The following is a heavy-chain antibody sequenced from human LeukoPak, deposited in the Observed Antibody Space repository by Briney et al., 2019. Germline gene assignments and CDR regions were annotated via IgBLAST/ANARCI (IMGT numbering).Heavy chain of an antibody. J-gene: IGHJ4*02. Sequence: ASVKVSCKASGYSFTTYYMHWVRQAPGQGLEWMGIINPRGGGTRYTEKFQGRVTMTRDTSTSTAYMELRSLRSDDTAVYYCARDLGIAAAGTFDYRGQGTLVTVSS. CDR2: INPRGGGT. CDR1: GYSFTTYY. CDR3: ARDLGIAAAGTFDY. D-gene: IGHD6-13*01. V-gene: IGHV1-46*01.